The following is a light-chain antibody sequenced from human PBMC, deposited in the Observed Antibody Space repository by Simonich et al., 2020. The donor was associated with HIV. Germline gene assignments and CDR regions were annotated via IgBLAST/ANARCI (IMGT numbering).Light chain of an antibody. Sequence: EIVLTQSPGTLSLYPGERATLSCRASQSVSSNYLAWYQQKPCLAPRLLRYAASSRATGIPDRFSGSGSGTDFTLTISRLEPEDFAVYYCQQYGSSPFTFGPGTKVDIK. V-gene: IGKV3-20*01. CDR1: QSVSSNY. CDR3: QQYGSSPFT. J-gene: IGKJ3*01. CDR2: AAS.